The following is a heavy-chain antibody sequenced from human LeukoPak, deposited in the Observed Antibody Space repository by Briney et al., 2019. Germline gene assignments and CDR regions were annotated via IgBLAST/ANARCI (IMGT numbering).Heavy chain of an antibody. D-gene: IGHD5-18*01. CDR1: GGSISSYY. CDR3: ARGGQLNWFDP. J-gene: IGHJ5*02. CDR2: IYYSGST. Sequence: TSETLSLTCTVSGGSISSYYWSWIRQPPGKGLEWIGYIYYSGSTNYNPSLKSRVTISVDTSKNQFSLKLSSVTAADTAVYYCARGGQLNWFDPWGQGTLVTVSS. V-gene: IGHV4-59*01.